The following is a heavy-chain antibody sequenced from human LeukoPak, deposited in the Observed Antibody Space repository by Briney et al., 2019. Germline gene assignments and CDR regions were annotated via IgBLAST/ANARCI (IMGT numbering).Heavy chain of an antibody. Sequence: PGGSLRLSCAASGFTFSTYWMTWVRQAPGKGLEWVANIKDDGSEKSYEDSVKGRFTISRDNANNAVYLQMDTLRVEDTAVYYCARDKVDSSGWYVLRGYYYYYMDVWGKGTTVTISS. CDR3: ARDKVDSSGWYVLRGYYYYYMDV. CDR2: IKDDGSEK. J-gene: IGHJ6*03. V-gene: IGHV3-7*01. D-gene: IGHD6-19*01. CDR1: GFTFSTYW.